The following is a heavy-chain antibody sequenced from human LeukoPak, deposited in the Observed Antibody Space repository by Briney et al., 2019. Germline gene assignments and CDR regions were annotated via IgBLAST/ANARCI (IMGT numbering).Heavy chain of an antibody. D-gene: IGHD4-17*01. CDR3: ARGGDYGDLRYFDY. CDR2: IYYRGST. J-gene: IGHJ4*02. CDR1: GGSISDYS. Sequence: SETLSLTCSVSGGSISDYSWSWIRQPPGKGLEWIGYIYYRGSTNYNPSLKSRVTFSVDTSKNQFSLKLNSVTAADTAVYYCARGGDYGDLRYFDYWGQGTLVTVSS. V-gene: IGHV4-59*01.